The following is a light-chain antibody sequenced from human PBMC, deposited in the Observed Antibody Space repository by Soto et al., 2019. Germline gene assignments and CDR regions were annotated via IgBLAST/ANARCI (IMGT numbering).Light chain of an antibody. Sequence: EIVMTQSPATLSVSPGERATLSCRASQSVSSSLAWYQQKPGQAPRLLIYGASTRATGIPARFSGSGSGTEFTLIISSLQSEDFAVYYCQQYINWPPRITFGQGTRLEIK. CDR1: QSVSSS. V-gene: IGKV3-15*01. CDR2: GAS. J-gene: IGKJ5*01. CDR3: QQYINWPPRIT.